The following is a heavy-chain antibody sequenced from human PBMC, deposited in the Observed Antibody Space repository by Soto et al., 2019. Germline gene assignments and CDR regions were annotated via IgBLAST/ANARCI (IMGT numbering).Heavy chain of an antibody. Sequence: EVQLVESGGGLVKPGGSLRLSCAASGFTFSNAWMNWVRQAPGKGLEWVGRIKSKTDGGTTDYAAPVKGRFTISRDDSKNTLYLQMNSLKTDVTAVNYSITSSTTENYYYYCMDVWGQGTTVTVFS. D-gene: IGHD4-17*01. J-gene: IGHJ6*02. V-gene: IGHV3-15*07. CDR1: GFTFSNAW. CDR3: ITSSTTENYYYYCMDV. CDR2: IKSKTDGGTT.